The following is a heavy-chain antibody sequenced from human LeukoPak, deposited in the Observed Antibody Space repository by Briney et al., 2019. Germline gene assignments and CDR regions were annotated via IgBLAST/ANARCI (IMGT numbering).Heavy chain of an antibody. J-gene: IGHJ6*03. CDR2: ISSNGGST. CDR3: ARESRLATPTLYHYYMDV. Sequence: PGGSLRLSCAASGFTFSSYAMHWVRQAPGKGLEYVSAISSNGGSTYYANSVKGRFTISRDNSKNTLYLQMGSLRAEDMAVYYCARESRLATPTLYHYYMDVWGKGTTVTISS. CDR1: GFTFSSYA. V-gene: IGHV3-64*01. D-gene: IGHD4-11*01.